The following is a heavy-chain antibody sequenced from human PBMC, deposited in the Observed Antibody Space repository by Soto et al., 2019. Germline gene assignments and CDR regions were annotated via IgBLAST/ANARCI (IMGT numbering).Heavy chain of an antibody. V-gene: IGHV3-23*01. Sequence: GGSLRLSCAASGFTFSSYAMSRVRQAPGKGLEWVSAISGSGGSTYYADSVKGRFTISRDNSKNTLYLQMNSLRAEDTAVYYCAKDYMASIAVAGGWFDPWGQGTPVTVSS. CDR3: AKDYMASIAVAGGWFDP. CDR2: ISGSGGST. D-gene: IGHD6-19*01. J-gene: IGHJ5*02. CDR1: GFTFSSYA.